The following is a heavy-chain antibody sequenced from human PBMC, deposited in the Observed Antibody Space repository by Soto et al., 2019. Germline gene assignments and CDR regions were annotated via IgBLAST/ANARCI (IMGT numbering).Heavy chain of an antibody. Sequence: GESLKISCAASGFTFSSYGMHWVRQAPGKGLEWVAVISYDGSNKYYADSVKGRFTISRDNSKNTLYLQMNSLRAEDTAVYYCAKDHGRITIFGVVTASGGWFDPWGQGTLVTVSS. D-gene: IGHD3-3*01. CDR3: AKDHGRITIFGVVTASGGWFDP. J-gene: IGHJ5*02. CDR1: GFTFSSYG. CDR2: ISYDGSNK. V-gene: IGHV3-30*18.